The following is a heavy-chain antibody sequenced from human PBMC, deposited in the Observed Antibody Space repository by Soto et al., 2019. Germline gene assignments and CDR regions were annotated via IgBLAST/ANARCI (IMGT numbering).Heavy chain of an antibody. J-gene: IGHJ4*02. CDR2: IWYDGSNK. V-gene: IGHV3-33*01. CDR3: ARDRRDGYNFLLDY. CDR1: GFTFSSYG. D-gene: IGHD5-12*01. Sequence: QVQLVESGGCVVQPGRSLRLSCAASGFTFSSYGMHWVRQAPGKGLEWVAVIWYDGSNKYYADSVKGRFTISRDNSKNTLYLQMNSLRAEDTAVYYCARDRRDGYNFLLDYWGQGTLVTVSS.